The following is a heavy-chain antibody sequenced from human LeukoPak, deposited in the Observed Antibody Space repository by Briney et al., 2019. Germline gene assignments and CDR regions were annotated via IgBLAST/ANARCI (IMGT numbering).Heavy chain of an antibody. V-gene: IGHV4-34*01. CDR3: ARGRQVGNTGYYFDY. CDR1: GGSFSGYY. J-gene: IGHJ4*02. CDR2: INHSGST. D-gene: IGHD1-26*01. Sequence: PSETLSLTCAVYGGSFSGYYWSWIRQPPGKGLEWIGEINHSGSTNYNPSLKSRVTISLDTSKSQFSLNLNSVTAADTAVYYCARGRQVGNTGYYFDYWGQGTLVTVSS.